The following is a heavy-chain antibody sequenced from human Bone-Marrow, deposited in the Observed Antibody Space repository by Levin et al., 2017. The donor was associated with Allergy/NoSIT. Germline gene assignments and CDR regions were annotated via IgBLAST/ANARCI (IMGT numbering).Heavy chain of an antibody. CDR2: MNGGGEGT. CDR1: GFTFSNYA. CDR3: AKGSTMWELYDY. Sequence: GESLKISCAASGFTFSNYAMSWVRQAPGKGLEWVSAMNGGGEGTYYADSVKGRFTISRDNPKNTLYLQMNDLRVEDTAVYYCAKGSTMWELYDYWGQGTLVTVSS. V-gene: IGHV3-23*01. D-gene: IGHD1-26*01. J-gene: IGHJ4*02.